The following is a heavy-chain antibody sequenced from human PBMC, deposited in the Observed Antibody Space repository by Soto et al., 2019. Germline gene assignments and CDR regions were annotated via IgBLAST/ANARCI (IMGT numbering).Heavy chain of an antibody. Sequence: QIQLQESGPGLVKPSEILSLTCTVSGGSISTYYWSWIRQPPGKGLEWIGYIYDSGSTNYNPSLKSRVTASVDTSKHPFSLRLSSVTAADTAVYYCARHVPDTSGSYYDSVAGWFDPWGQGTLVSVSS. D-gene: IGHD3-10*01. CDR3: ARHVPDTSGSYYDSVAGWFDP. J-gene: IGHJ5*02. CDR2: IYDSGST. CDR1: GGSISTYY. V-gene: IGHV4-59*08.